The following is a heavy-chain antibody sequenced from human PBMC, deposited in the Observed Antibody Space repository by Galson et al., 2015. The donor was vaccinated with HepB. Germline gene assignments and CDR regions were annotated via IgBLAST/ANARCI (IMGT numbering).Heavy chain of an antibody. J-gene: IGHJ4*02. CDR2: ISWNSGSI. V-gene: IGHV3-9*01. Sequence: SLRLSCAASGFTFDDYAMHWVRQAPGKGLEWVSGISWNSGSIGYADSVKGRFTISRDNAKNSLYLQMNSLRAEDTALYYCAKDIGGDIVVVPAAMGGGYFDYWGQGTLVTVSS. CDR3: AKDIGGDIVVVPAAMGGGYFDY. D-gene: IGHD2-2*01. CDR1: GFTFDDYA.